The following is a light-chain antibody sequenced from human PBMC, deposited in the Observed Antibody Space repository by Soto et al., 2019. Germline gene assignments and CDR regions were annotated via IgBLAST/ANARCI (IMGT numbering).Light chain of an antibody. CDR2: TSG. V-gene: IGKV1-39*01. CDR1: QRITTY. Sequence: IHVPQSPSSLSASVGDRVTITCRASQRITTYLNWYQQKPGEAPKLLISTSGTLQRGVPSRLSGSGSGTDFTLTITSLQPADFATYFCQQTYSTPYTFGHGTKLEIK. CDR3: QQTYSTPYT. J-gene: IGKJ2*01.